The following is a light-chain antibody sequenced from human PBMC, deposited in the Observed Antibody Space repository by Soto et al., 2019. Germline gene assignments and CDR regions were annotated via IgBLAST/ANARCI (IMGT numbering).Light chain of an antibody. CDR3: QQYNNWPWT. CDR1: QSVSGSY. Sequence: EIMLTQAPGTLSLSPWDRATLSCRASQSVSGSYLAWYQQKPGQAPRLLIHDASSRATGIPDRFSGSGSGTDFTLTISRLEPEDFAVYYCQQYNNWPWTFGQGTKVDIK. CDR2: DAS. J-gene: IGKJ1*01. V-gene: IGKV3-20*01.